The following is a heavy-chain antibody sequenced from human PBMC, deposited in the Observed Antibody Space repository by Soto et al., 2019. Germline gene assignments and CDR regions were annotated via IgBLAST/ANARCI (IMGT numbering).Heavy chain of an antibody. J-gene: IGHJ6*03. D-gene: IGHD6-19*01. V-gene: IGHV1-46*03. CDR3: ATTISSGWTYYYMDV. CDR1: GYTFTSYY. CDR2: INPSGGST. Sequence: ASVKVSCKASGYTFTSYYMHWVRQAPGQGLEWMGIINPSGGSTSYAQKFQGRVTMTRDTSTSTVYMELSSLRSEDTAVYYCATTISSGWTYYYMDVWGKGTTVTVSS.